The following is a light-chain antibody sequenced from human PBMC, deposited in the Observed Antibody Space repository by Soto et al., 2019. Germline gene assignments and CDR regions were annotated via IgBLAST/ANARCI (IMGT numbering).Light chain of an antibody. J-gene: IGLJ1*01. CDR1: SSVVGGYNY. V-gene: IGLV2-14*01. Sequence: QSALTQPASVSWSPGQSITISCTGTSSVVGGYNYVSWYQQHPGKAPKLMIYDVSNRPSGVSNRFSGSKSGNTASLTISGLQAEDEDDYYCSSYTSSSTLDVFGTGTKLTVL. CDR3: SSYTSSSTLDV. CDR2: DVS.